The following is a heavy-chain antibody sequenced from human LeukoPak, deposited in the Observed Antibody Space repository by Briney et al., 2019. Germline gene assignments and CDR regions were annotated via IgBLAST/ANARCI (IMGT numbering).Heavy chain of an antibody. CDR1: GDTFTTYA. Sequence: ASVKVSCKTSGDTFTTYAIIWVRQAPGQGLEWMGGIIPMFGTPNYAQRLQGRVTITADKSTKTACMELSSLRSENTAVYYCARAGIPGYCTNVTCSNWLAPWGQGTLVTVSS. CDR2: IIPMFGTP. V-gene: IGHV1-69*06. D-gene: IGHD2-8*01. J-gene: IGHJ5*02. CDR3: ARAGIPGYCTNVTCSNWLAP.